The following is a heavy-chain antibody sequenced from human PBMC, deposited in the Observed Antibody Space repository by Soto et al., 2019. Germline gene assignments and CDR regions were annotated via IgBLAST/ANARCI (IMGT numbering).Heavy chain of an antibody. Sequence: SETLSLTCTVSGGSISSSSYHWGWIRQPPGKGLEWIGSIDYSGTTFYNASLNSRVTISADTSKNQFSLKLSSVTAADTALYYCARRTNTAGGWFDSWGQGALVTVSS. D-gene: IGHD6-13*01. CDR3: ARRTNTAGGWFDS. CDR1: GGSISSSSYH. CDR2: IDYSGTT. J-gene: IGHJ5*01. V-gene: IGHV4-39*01.